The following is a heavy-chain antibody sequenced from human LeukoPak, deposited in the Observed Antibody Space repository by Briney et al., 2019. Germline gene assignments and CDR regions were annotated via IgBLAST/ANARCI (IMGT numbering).Heavy chain of an antibody. Sequence: GGSLRLSCAASGFSVSNFYMSWVRQAPGQGLEWVSVIYTSGTTYYSDSVKGRFTISRDNSKNTLYLQMNSLRAEDTAVYYCARVTGDYDFWSGLYFDYWGQGALLTVSS. CDR1: GFSVSNFY. CDR2: IYTSGTT. CDR3: ARVTGDYDFWSGLYFDY. V-gene: IGHV3-66*01. J-gene: IGHJ4*02. D-gene: IGHD3-3*01.